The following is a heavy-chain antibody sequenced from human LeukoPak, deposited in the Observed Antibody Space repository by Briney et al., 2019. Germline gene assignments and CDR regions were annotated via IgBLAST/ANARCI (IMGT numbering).Heavy chain of an antibody. Sequence: GSLRLSCAASGFTFSGYAMSWVRQAPGKGLEWVANIKQDGSEKYYVDSVKGRFTVSRDNPKNLLYLQMNSLRAEDTALYYCAKGPSYSGSYWDFQHWGQGTLVTVSS. J-gene: IGHJ1*01. V-gene: IGHV3-7*03. D-gene: IGHD1-26*01. CDR2: IKQDGSEK. CDR3: AKGPSYSGSYWDFQH. CDR1: GFTFSGYA.